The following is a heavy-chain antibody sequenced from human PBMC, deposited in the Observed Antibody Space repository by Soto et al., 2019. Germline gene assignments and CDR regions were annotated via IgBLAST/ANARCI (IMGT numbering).Heavy chain of an antibody. CDR3: AKEALRYSGNPRHFGY. Sequence: PGGSLRLSCAASGFIFTSYAMSWVRQAPGKGPEWVSGIRGNGDNTHYADSVKGRFTISRDNSNNILFLQMNSLRAEDTAVYYCAKEALRYSGNPRHFGYWGQGTRVTVSS. CDR2: IRGNGDNT. V-gene: IGHV3-23*01. CDR1: GFIFTSYA. D-gene: IGHD1-26*01. J-gene: IGHJ4*02.